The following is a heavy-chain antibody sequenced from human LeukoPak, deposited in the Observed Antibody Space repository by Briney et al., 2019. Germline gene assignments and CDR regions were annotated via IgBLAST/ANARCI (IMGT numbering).Heavy chain of an antibody. D-gene: IGHD6-19*01. V-gene: IGHV3-23*01. J-gene: IGHJ4*02. CDR3: AKLGSTGWQVDY. Sequence: GGSLRLSCAASGFIFSSYAMSWVRQAPGKGLEWVSSISGSGGSTYYAGSVKGRFTISRDNSKNTLYRQMNSLTAEDRAVYYCAKLGSTGWQVDYWGQGTLVTVSS. CDR1: GFIFSSYA. CDR2: ISGSGGST.